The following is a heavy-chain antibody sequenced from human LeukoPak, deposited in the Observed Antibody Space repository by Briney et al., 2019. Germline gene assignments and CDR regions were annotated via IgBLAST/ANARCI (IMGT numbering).Heavy chain of an antibody. CDR3: ASHPRYYYDSSGDY. Sequence: GSLRLSCAASGSTFSSYSMNWVRQAPGKGLEWVSYISSSSSTIYYADSVKGRFTISRDNAKNSLYLQMNSLRAEDTAVYYCASHPRYYYDSSGDYWGQGTLVTVSS. D-gene: IGHD3-22*01. J-gene: IGHJ4*02. V-gene: IGHV3-48*01. CDR2: ISSSSSTI. CDR1: GSTFSSYS.